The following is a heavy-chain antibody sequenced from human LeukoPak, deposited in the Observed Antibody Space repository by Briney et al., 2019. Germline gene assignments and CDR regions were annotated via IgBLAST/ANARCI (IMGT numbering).Heavy chain of an antibody. Sequence: GGSLRLSCAASGFTFSTCAMHWVRQAQGKGLEYVAAISGNGDSTYYANSVKGRFTISRDNAKNSLYLQMNSLRAEDTALYYCARDWRSGYSIDNWGQGTLVTVSS. CDR3: ARDWRSGYSIDN. J-gene: IGHJ4*02. D-gene: IGHD6-19*01. CDR2: ISGNGDST. CDR1: GFTFSTCA. V-gene: IGHV3-64*01.